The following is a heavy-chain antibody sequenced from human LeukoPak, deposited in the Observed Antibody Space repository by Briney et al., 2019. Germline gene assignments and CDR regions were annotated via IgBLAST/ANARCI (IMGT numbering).Heavy chain of an antibody. CDR2: IKSKTDGGTT. CDR3: TTRITMIVVDTRLDY. V-gene: IGHV3-15*07. CDR1: GFTFSNAW. J-gene: IGHJ4*02. Sequence: GGSLRLSCAASGFTFSNAWMNWVRQAPGKGLEWVGRIKSKTDGGTTDYAAPVKGRFTVSRDESKNTLFLQMNSLKTEDTAVYYCTTRITMIVVDTRLDYWGQGTLVTVSS. D-gene: IGHD3-22*01.